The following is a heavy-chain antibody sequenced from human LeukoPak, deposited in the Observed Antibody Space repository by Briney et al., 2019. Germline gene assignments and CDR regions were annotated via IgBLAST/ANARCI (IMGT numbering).Heavy chain of an antibody. CDR1: GYTFTSYY. V-gene: IGHV1-46*01. D-gene: IGHD6-13*01. Sequence: ASVKVSCKASGYTFTSYYMHWVRQAPGQGLEWMGIINPNGGSTSYAQKFQGRVTMTRDTSTSTVYMELSSLRSEDTAVYYCTIIAAAGYFDYWGQGTLVTVSS. J-gene: IGHJ4*02. CDR2: INPNGGST. CDR3: TIIAAAGYFDY.